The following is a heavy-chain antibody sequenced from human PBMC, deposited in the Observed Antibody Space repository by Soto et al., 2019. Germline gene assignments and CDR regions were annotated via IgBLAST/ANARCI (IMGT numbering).Heavy chain of an antibody. Sequence: ASVKVSCKASGYTFTSYGISWVRQAPGQGLEWMGWISAYNGNTNYAQKLQGRVTMTTDTSTTTAYMELRSLRSDDTAVYYCAGGCYDVLSSYSLFDYCGKETLVTVAS. J-gene: IGHJ4*02. D-gene: IGHD3-9*01. V-gene: IGHV1-18*01. CDR1: GYTFTSYG. CDR2: ISAYNGNT. CDR3: AGGCYDVLSSYSLFDY.